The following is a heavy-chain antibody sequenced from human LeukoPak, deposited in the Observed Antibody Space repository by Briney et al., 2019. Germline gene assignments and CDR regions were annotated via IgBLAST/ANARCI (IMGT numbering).Heavy chain of an antibody. V-gene: IGHV1-2*02. CDR1: GYTFTGYY. D-gene: IGHD1-26*01. Sequence: GASVKVSCKASGYTFTGYYMHWVRQAPGQGLEWMGWINPNSGGTNYAQKFQGRVTITADESTSTAYMELRSLRSDDTAVYYCASGFSGSFTREFDYWGQGTLVTVSS. CDR3: ASGFSGSFTREFDY. CDR2: INPNSGGT. J-gene: IGHJ4*02.